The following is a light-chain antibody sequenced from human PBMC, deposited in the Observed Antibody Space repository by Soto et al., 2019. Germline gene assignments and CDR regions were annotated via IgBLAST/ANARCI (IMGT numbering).Light chain of an antibody. CDR1: QSVSSSY. Sequence: EIALTQSPATLSLSSGERAAISCLASQSVSSSYLAWYQQKPGQAPRLLIYGASSRATGIPDRFSGSGSGTDFTLTISRLEPEDFAVYYCQQYHIWPPWTSGQGTKVDI. J-gene: IGKJ1*01. CDR2: GAS. V-gene: IGKV3-20*01. CDR3: QQYHIWPPWT.